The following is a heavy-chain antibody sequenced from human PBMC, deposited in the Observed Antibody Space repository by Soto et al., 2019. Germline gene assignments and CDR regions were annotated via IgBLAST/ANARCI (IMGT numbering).Heavy chain of an antibody. J-gene: IGHJ5*02. CDR1: GYTFTSYY. CDR2: INPSGGST. Sequence: GASVKVSCKASGYTFTSYYMHWVRQAPGQGLEWMGIINPSGGSTSYAQKFQGRVTMTRDTSTSTVYMELSSLRSEDTAVYYCARDHTRPITIFGVVTRNPNWFDPWGQGTLVTVSS. CDR3: ARDHTRPITIFGVVTRNPNWFDP. V-gene: IGHV1-46*01. D-gene: IGHD3-3*01.